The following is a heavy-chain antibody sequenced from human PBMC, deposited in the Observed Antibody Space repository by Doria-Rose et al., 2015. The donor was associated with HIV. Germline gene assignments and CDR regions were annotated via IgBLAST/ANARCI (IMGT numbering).Heavy chain of an antibody. J-gene: IGHJ4*02. V-gene: IGHV2-26*01. CDR1: GVSLSSPGMG. D-gene: IGHD6-13*01. CDR2: IFSDDER. CDR3: ARIKSSRWYHKYYFDF. Sequence: QITLKESGPVLVKPTETLTLTCTVSGVSLSSPGMGVSWIRQPPRKVLEWLANIFSDDERSYKTSLKSRLTISRGTSKSQVVLTMTDMDPVDTATYYCARIKSSRWYHKYYFDFWGQGTLVIVSA.